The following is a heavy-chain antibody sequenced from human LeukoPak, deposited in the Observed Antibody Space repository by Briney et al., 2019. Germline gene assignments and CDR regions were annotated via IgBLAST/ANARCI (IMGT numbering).Heavy chain of an antibody. CDR2: ISYDGNKK. D-gene: IGHD6-19*01. Sequence: PGGSLRLSCAASGFTFSNYGMHWVRQAPGKGLERVAVISYDGNKKYYADSVKGRFTISRDNSKNTLYVQVNSLRPEDTAVYYCAKDRGSGWYYFDDWGQGTLVTVSS. V-gene: IGHV3-30*18. CDR1: GFTFSNYG. CDR3: AKDRGSGWYYFDD. J-gene: IGHJ4*02.